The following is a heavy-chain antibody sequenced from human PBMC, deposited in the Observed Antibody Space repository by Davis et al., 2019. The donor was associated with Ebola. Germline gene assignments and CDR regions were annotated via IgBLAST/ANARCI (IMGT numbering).Heavy chain of an antibody. J-gene: IGHJ4*02. V-gene: IGHV3-13*01. CDR2: IGTAGDT. Sequence: GESLKISCAASGFTFSSYDMHWVRQGTGKGLEWVSAIGTAGDTYYPGSVKGRFTISRENAKNSLYLQMNSLRAEDTAVYYCARVRFGDTAVDYWCQGTLVTVSS. CDR1: GFTFSSYD. CDR3: ARVRFGDTAVDY. D-gene: IGHD5-18*01.